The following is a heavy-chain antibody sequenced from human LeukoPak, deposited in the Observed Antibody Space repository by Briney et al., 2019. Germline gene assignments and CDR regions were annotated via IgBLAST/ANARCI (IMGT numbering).Heavy chain of an antibody. V-gene: IGHV4-39*07. CDR1: GGSISSSSYY. CDR3: VRVSGRYYYDSSGYYPIDY. CDR2: IYYSGST. Sequence: SETLSLTCTVSGGSISSSSYYWGWIRQPPGKGLEWIGSIYYSGSTYYNPSLKSRVTISVDTSKNQFSLKLSSVTAADTAVYYCVRVSGRYYYDSSGYYPIDYWGQGTLVTVSS. D-gene: IGHD3-22*01. J-gene: IGHJ4*02.